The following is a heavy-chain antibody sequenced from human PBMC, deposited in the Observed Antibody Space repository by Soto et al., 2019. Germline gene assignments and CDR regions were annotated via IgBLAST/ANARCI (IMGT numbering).Heavy chain of an antibody. V-gene: IGHV1-69*13. CDR3: ATRERVGAFDI. J-gene: IGHJ3*02. Sequence: SVKVSCKASGGTLSNYAISWVRQAPGQGLEWMGGIIPILGSANYAQKFQDRVTITADESTSTTYMELSSLRSEDAAVYYCATRERVGAFDIWGQGTMVTVSS. CDR1: GGTLSNYA. CDR2: IIPILGSA. D-gene: IGHD1-26*01.